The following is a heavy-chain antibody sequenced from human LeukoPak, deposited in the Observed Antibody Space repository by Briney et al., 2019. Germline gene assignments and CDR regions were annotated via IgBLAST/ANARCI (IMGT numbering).Heavy chain of an antibody. Sequence: ASVKVSCKASGYTFTSYGISWVRQAPGQGLEWMGWISAYNGNTNYAQKFQGRVTMTRNTSISTAYMELSSLRSEDTAVYYCARAFDSNWDYWGQGTLVTVSS. CDR2: ISAYNGNT. J-gene: IGHJ4*02. D-gene: IGHD4-11*01. V-gene: IGHV1-18*01. CDR1: GYTFTSYG. CDR3: ARAFDSNWDY.